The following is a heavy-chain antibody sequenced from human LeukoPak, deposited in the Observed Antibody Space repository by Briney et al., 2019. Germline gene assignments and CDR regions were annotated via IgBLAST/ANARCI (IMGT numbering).Heavy chain of an antibody. Sequence: GGSLRLSCAASGFTVSSNYMSWVRQAPGKGLEWVSVIQTDGGTSYTDSVKGRFTISRDISKNTLFLQMNSLRAEDTAVYYCARGRPSYRFDYWGQGTLVTVSS. J-gene: IGHJ4*02. CDR2: IQTDGGT. V-gene: IGHV3-66*01. CDR1: GFTVSSNY. D-gene: IGHD1-14*01. CDR3: ARGRPSYRFDY.